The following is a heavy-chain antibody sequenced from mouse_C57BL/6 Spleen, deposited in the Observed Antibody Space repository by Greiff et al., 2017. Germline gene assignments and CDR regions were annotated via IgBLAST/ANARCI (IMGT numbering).Heavy chain of an antibody. CDR3: AYSNYPSRAMDY. J-gene: IGHJ4*01. CDR1: GYTFTDYN. Sequence: VQLQQSGPELVKPGASVKMSCKASGYTFTDYNMHWVKQSHGKSLEWIGYINPNNGGTSYNQKFKGKATLTVNKSSSTAYMELRSLTSEDSAVYYCAYSNYPSRAMDYWGQGTSVTVSS. D-gene: IGHD2-5*01. V-gene: IGHV1-22*01. CDR2: INPNNGGT.